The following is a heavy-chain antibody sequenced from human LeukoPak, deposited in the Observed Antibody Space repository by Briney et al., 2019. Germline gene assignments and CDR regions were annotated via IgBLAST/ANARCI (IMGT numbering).Heavy chain of an antibody. CDR2: ISSSGSTI. D-gene: IGHD1-26*01. J-gene: IGHJ6*03. V-gene: IGHV3-11*04. CDR3: ARGESYRHYYYYYMDV. Sequence: AGSLTLSCAPSGFTFSDYYMSWIRHAPATGLDWVSYISSSGSTIYYADSVKGRFTISRDNAKNSLYLQMNSLRAEDTAVYYCARGESYRHYYYYYMDVWGKGTTVTVSS. CDR1: GFTFSDYY.